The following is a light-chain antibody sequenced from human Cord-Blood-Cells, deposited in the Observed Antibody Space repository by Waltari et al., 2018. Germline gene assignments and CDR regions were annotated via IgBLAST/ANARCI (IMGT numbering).Light chain of an antibody. CDR1: SSNIGSTT. V-gene: IGLV1-44*01. CDR2: SNN. CDR3: AAWDDSLNGPV. Sequence: QSVLTQPPSASGTPGPRVTISCSGSSSNIGSTTVNWYQQLPGTAPKLLIYSNNQRPSGVPDRFPGSKSGTSASLAISGLQSEDEADYYCAAWDDSLNGPVFGGGTKLTVL. J-gene: IGLJ2*01.